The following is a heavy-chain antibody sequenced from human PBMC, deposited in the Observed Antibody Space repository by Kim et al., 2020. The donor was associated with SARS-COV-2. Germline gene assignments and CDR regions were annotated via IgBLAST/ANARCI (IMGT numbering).Heavy chain of an antibody. Sequence: GGSLRLSCAASGLTFSSYTMNWVRQAPGKGLEWVSYISSSSNTIYYADSVRGRFTISRDNAKNSLYLQMNSLRAEDTALYYCARGRYASGCFDYWGQGTLVTVSS. V-gene: IGHV3-48*04. CDR3: ARGRYASGCFDY. CDR2: ISSSSNTI. CDR1: GLTFSSYT. J-gene: IGHJ4*02. D-gene: IGHD6-19*01.